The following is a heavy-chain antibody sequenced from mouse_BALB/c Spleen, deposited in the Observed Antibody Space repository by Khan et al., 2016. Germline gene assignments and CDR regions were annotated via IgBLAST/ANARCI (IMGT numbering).Heavy chain of an antibody. J-gene: IGHJ3*01. D-gene: IGHD2-3*01. CDR3: APHDGYCSWFAY. CDR2: IDPANGYT. Sequence: VQLQQSGAELVKPGAAVKLSCTASGFNIKDTYMFWLKQRPEQGLEWIGKIDPANGYTKYDPKFQGRATLTTDTSSNSAYLQLSSLTSEDTAVXYCAPHDGYCSWFAYWGQGTLVTVSA. V-gene: IGHV14-3*02. CDR1: GFNIKDTY.